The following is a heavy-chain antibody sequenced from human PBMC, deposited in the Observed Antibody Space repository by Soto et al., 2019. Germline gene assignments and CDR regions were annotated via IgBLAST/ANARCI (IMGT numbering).Heavy chain of an antibody. CDR3: ARGSYDFWSGYLSYVVWFDP. CDR1: GYTFTSYD. Sequence: QVPLVQSGAEVKKPGASVKVSCKASGYTFTSYDINWVRQATGQGLEWMGWMNPNSGNTGYAQKFQGRVTMTRNTSISTDYMELSSLRSEDTAVYYCARGSYDFWSGYLSYVVWFDPWGQGTLVTVSS. J-gene: IGHJ5*02. V-gene: IGHV1-8*01. CDR2: MNPNSGNT. D-gene: IGHD3-3*01.